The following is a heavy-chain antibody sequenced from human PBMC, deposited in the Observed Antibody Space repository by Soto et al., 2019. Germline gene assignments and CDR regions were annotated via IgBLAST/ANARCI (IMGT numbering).Heavy chain of an antibody. CDR2: IGGRDGST. Sequence: GGSLRLSCAASGFTFSDYAMAWVRQAPGKGLEWVSKIGGRDGSTDYADAVKGRFTISRDNTENTLHLQMSSLRAEDTALYYCAREDSGWYGEFFQHWGQGTLVTVSS. V-gene: IGHV3-23*01. J-gene: IGHJ1*01. CDR3: AREDSGWYGEFFQH. CDR1: GFTFSDYA. D-gene: IGHD6-19*01.